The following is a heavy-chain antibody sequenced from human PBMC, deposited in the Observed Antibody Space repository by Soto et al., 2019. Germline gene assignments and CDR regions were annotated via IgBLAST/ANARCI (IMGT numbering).Heavy chain of an antibody. CDR1: GFTFSYAW. Sequence: EVQLVESGGGLVQPGGSLRLSCAASGFTFSYAWMNWVRQAPGKGLDWVGRIKSNIDGGTTDYAAPVKGRFTISRDDSKNTLYLQMNSLKTDDTAVYFCTTDQVWATVTTAADYWGQGTLVTVSS. D-gene: IGHD4-17*01. CDR2: IKSNIDGGTT. V-gene: IGHV3-15*07. J-gene: IGHJ4*02. CDR3: TTDQVWATVTTAADY.